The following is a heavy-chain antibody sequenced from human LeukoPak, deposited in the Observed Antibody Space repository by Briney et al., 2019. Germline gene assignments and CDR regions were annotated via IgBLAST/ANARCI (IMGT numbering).Heavy chain of an antibody. CDR3: ARAPGVNYYYYMDV. D-gene: IGHD2-8*01. CDR2: IKWNGGST. CDR1: GFSFDDYG. Sequence: GGSLRLSCATSGFSFDDYGMSWVRQAPGKGLEWVSGIKWNGGSTGYADSVKGRFTISRDNAKNSLFLQMNSLRAEDTALYYCARAPGVNYYYYMDVWGQGTMVTVSS. V-gene: IGHV3-20*04. J-gene: IGHJ6*03.